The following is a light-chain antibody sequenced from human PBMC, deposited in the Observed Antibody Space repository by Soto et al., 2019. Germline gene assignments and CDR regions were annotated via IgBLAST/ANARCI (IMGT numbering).Light chain of an antibody. J-gene: IGLJ1*01. CDR3: SSYTSRKTFV. Sequence: QSVLAQPASVSGSPGQSITISCTGTSSDVGGYDFVSWYQQHPGKAPKLMISDVSNRPSGGSNRFSGSKSGNTASLTISGLQAEDGVVYYCSSYTSRKTFVLGTGTKVTVL. V-gene: IGLV2-14*01. CDR1: SSDVGGYDF. CDR2: DVS.